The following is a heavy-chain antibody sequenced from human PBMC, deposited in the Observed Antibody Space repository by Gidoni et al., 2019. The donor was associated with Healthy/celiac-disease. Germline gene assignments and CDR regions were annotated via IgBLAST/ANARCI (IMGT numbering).Heavy chain of an antibody. D-gene: IGHD6-13*01. J-gene: IGHJ4*02. CDR2: IYPSGST. Sequence: QVQLQESGPGLVTPSQTLSLTCSVSGGSISSGSYSWSWIRQPAGKGLEWDGRIYPSGSTNYNPSLKSRVTISVDTSKNQFSLKLSSVTAADTAVYYCASGIGYSSTWYFDYWGQGTLVTVSS. V-gene: IGHV4-61*02. CDR3: ASGIGYSSTWYFDY. CDR1: GGSISSGSYS.